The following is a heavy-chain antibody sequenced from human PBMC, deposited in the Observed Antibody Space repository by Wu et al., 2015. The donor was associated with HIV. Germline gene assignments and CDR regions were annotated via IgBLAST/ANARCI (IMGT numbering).Heavy chain of an antibody. Sequence: QAQLVQSGAEVKKPGASVKVSCKASGYSFTGYYIHWLRQAPGQGPEWMGWINPNTGGANYAPNFEGRVTMTRDTSTKTAYMELSRLKSDDTAFYYCARGGSSFKGSNYCFSCLYSWGQGTLVTVSS. CDR2: INPNTGGA. CDR3: ARGGSSFKGSNYCFSCLYS. J-gene: IGHJ4*02. CDR1: GYSFTGYY. D-gene: IGHD3-10*01. V-gene: IGHV1-2*02.